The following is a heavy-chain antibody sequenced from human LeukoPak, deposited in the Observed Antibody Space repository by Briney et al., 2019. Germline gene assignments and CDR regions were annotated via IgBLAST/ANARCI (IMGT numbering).Heavy chain of an antibody. Sequence: GESLKISCKVSGYRFSGFWIAWVRHMPGKGLEFIVIIYPADSDTRYSPSFQGQVTISADKSIDTAYLQWSSLSASDTAIYYCVSRGPSTGATWSRGFDIWGQGTMV. J-gene: IGHJ3*02. CDR1: GYRFSGFW. CDR2: IYPADSDT. V-gene: IGHV5-51*01. CDR3: VSRGPSTGATWSRGFDI. D-gene: IGHD1-26*01.